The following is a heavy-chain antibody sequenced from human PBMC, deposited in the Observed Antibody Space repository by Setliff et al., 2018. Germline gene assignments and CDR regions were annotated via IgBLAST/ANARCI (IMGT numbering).Heavy chain of an antibody. Sequence: PSETLSLTCSLSGVTIGGNNYYYWAWIRQPPGKGLEWIGTISYSGGVFYNPSLKSRVAISADTSRIQFSLKLRSVTAADTGVYYCARLNFWSGFWYFTLWGQGTPVTVSS. J-gene: IGHJ4*02. CDR2: ISYSGGV. D-gene: IGHD3-3*01. CDR1: GVTIGGNNYYY. V-gene: IGHV4-39*07. CDR3: ARLNFWSGFWYFTL.